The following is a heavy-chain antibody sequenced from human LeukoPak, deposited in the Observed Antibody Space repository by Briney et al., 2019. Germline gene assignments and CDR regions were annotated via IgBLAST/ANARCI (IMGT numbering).Heavy chain of an antibody. V-gene: IGHV3-48*03. CDR1: GFTFDDYG. J-gene: IGHJ3*02. CDR3: ARKADAFDI. Sequence: PGGSLRLSCAASGFTFDDYGMNWVRQAPGKGLEWVSYISSSGSTIYYADSVKGRFTISRDNAKNSLYLQMNSLRAEDTAVYYCARKADAFDIWGQGTMVTVSS. CDR2: ISSSGSTI.